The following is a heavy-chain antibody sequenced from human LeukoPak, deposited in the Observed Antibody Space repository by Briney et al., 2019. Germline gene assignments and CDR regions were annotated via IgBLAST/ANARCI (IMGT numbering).Heavy chain of an antibody. CDR1: GYTFTVYY. V-gene: IGHV1-2*02. Sequence: ASVTVSCKASGYTFTVYYMHWVRQAPGQGLEGMGWINPNSGGTNYAQKFQGRVTITRDTSISTAYMELSRLRSDDTAVYYCAREYSSSWFQKLWYFDLWGRGTLVTVSS. CDR3: AREYSSSWFQKLWYFDL. D-gene: IGHD6-13*01. J-gene: IGHJ2*01. CDR2: INPNSGGT.